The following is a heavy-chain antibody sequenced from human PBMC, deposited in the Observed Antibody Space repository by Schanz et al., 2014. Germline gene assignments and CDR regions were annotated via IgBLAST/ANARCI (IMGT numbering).Heavy chain of an antibody. V-gene: IGHV3-15*01. CDR3: TSMATIPRNWFDP. CDR1: GFPFSNAY. CDR2: IKNNADGGTA. Sequence: VVESGGGLVKPGGSLRLSCAASGFPFSNAYMAWLRQVPGKGLEWVGHIKNNADGGTAHYAAPVKGRFTISRDDSKSAVYLQMSGLKSEDTAVYYCTSMATIPRNWFDPWGQGTLVTVSS. D-gene: IGHD2-2*02. J-gene: IGHJ5*02.